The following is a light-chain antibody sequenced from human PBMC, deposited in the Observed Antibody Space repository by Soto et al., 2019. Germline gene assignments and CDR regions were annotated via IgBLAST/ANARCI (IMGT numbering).Light chain of an antibody. CDR1: SSDVGGYNY. CDR3: CSYAGSPYV. J-gene: IGLJ1*01. V-gene: IGLV2-11*01. CDR2: DVS. Sequence: QSALTQPRSVSGSPGQSVTISCTGTSSDVGGYNYVSWYQQHPGKAPKLMIYDVSKRPSGVPDRFSGSTSGNTASLTISGLQAEDEADYYCCSYAGSPYVFGTGTQLTVL.